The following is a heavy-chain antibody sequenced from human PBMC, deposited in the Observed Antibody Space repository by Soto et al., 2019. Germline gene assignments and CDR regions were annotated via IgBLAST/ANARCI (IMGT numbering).Heavy chain of an antibody. Sequence: SETLSLTCTVSGGSISSGDYYWSWIRQPPGKGLEWIGYIYYSGSTYYNPSLKSRVTISVDTSKNQFSLKLSSVTAADTAVYYCARVRKLQTYYYDSSGLGDDFDIWGQGTMVTVSS. J-gene: IGHJ3*02. CDR3: ARVRKLQTYYYDSSGLGDDFDI. V-gene: IGHV4-30-4*01. CDR2: IYYSGST. CDR1: GGSISSGDYY. D-gene: IGHD3-22*01.